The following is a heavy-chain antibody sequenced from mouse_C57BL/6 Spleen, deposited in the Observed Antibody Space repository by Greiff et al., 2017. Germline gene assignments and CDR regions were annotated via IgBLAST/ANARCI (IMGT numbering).Heavy chain of an antibody. D-gene: IGHD4-1*01. Sequence: EVQLQQSGPELVKPGASVKISCKASGFTFTDYYMNWVKQSREKSLEWIGDINPNNGGTSYNQKFKGKATLTVDKSSSTAYMELRSLTSEDSAVYYCVLTRTRGWFAYWGQGTLVTVYA. J-gene: IGHJ3*01. CDR2: INPNNGGT. CDR1: GFTFTDYY. V-gene: IGHV1-26*01. CDR3: VLTRTRGWFAY.